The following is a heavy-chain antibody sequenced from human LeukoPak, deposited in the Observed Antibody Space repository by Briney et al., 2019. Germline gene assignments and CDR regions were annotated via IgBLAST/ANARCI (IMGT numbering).Heavy chain of an antibody. Sequence: PGGSLRLSCAASGFTFSSFEMNWVSQAPGRGLEWVSYISTSGSAIYYADSVKGRFTISRDNAQNSLYLQMNSLRVEDTAVYYCAREELNCGGDCFQRWGQGTLVSVSS. V-gene: IGHV3-48*03. J-gene: IGHJ4*02. CDR2: ISTSGSAI. CDR3: AREELNCGGDCFQR. CDR1: GFTFSSFE. D-gene: IGHD2-21*02.